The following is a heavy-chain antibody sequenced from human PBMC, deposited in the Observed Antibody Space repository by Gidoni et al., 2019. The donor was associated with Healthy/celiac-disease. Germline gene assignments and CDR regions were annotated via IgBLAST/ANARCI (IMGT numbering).Heavy chain of an antibody. CDR1: GYTFTSYD. CDR3: ISGYYDSSGYYRDDAFDI. V-gene: IGHV1-8*01. Sequence: QVQLVQSGAEVKKPGASVKVSCKASGYTFTSYDINWVRQATGQGLEWMGWMNPNSGNTGYAQKFQGRVTMTRNTSISTAYMELSSLRSEDTAVYYCISGYYDSSGYYRDDAFDIWGQGTMVTVSS. D-gene: IGHD3-22*01. J-gene: IGHJ3*02. CDR2: MNPNSGNT.